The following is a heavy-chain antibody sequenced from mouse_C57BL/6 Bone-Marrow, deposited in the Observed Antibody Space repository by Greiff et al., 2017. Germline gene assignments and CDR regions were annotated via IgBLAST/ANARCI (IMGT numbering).Heavy chain of an antibody. J-gene: IGHJ1*03. Sequence: VMLVESGPGLVQPSQSLSITCTVSGFSLTSYGVHWVRQSPGKGLEWLGVIWSGGSKDYNAAFISRLSISKDNSKSQVFFKMNSLQADDTAIYYCARNSFYYYGSSYDWYFDVWGTGTTVTVSS. CDR1: GFSLTSYG. D-gene: IGHD1-1*01. V-gene: IGHV2-2*01. CDR2: IWSGGSK. CDR3: ARNSFYYYGSSYDWYFDV.